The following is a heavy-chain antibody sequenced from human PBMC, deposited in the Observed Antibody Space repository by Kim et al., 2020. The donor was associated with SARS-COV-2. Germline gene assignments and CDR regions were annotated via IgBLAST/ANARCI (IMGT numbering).Heavy chain of an antibody. V-gene: IGHV3-11*03. CDR1: GFTFSDYY. Sequence: GGSLRLSCAASGFTFSDYYMSWIRQAPGKGLEWVSYISSSSTYTNYADAVKGRFTISRDDAKNSLHLQMNSLRAEDTAVYYCARRGSSWYSQIDYWGQGTLVTVSS. CDR2: ISSSSTYT. CDR3: ARRGSSWYSQIDY. J-gene: IGHJ4*02. D-gene: IGHD6-13*01.